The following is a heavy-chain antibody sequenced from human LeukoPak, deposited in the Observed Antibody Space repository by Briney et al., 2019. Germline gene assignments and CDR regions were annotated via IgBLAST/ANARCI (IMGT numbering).Heavy chain of an antibody. J-gene: IGHJ4*02. CDR1: GGTFSSYA. CDR2: IIPIFGTA. Sequence: ASVKVSCKASGGTFSSYAISWVRQAPGQGLEWMGRIIPIFGTANYAQKFQGRVTITTDESTSTAYMELSSLRSEDTPVYYCARSIAAAGPFDYWGQGTLVTVSS. D-gene: IGHD6-13*01. CDR3: ARSIAAAGPFDY. V-gene: IGHV1-69*05.